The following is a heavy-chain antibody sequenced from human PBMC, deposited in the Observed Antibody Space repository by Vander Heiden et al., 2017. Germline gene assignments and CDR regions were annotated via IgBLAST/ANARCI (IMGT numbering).Heavy chain of an antibody. CDR3: AKPNPHYGAYDY. D-gene: IGHD3-10*01. J-gene: IGHJ4*02. CDR1: GFTFSSYA. V-gene: IGHV3-23*01. Sequence: EVQQLESGGGLVQPGGSLRLPCAASGFTFSSYAMSWVRQAPGKGLEWGSAISGSGGSTYYADSVKGRFTISRDNSKNTLYLQMNSLRAEDTAVYYCAKPNPHYGAYDYWGQGTLVTVSS. CDR2: ISGSGGST.